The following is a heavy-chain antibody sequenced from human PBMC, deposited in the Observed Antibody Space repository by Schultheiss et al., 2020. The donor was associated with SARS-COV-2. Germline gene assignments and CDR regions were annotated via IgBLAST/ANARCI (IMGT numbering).Heavy chain of an antibody. CDR3: ARDSDGYYDFWSGYYTLGDFDY. J-gene: IGHJ4*02. D-gene: IGHD3-3*01. Sequence: SVKVSCKASGGTFSSYAISWVRQAPGQGLEWMGGIIPIFGTANYAQKFQGRVTMTTDTSTSTAYMELRSLRSDDTAVYYCARDSDGYYDFWSGYYTLGDFDYWGQGTLVTVSS. CDR2: IIPIFGTA. V-gene: IGHV1-69*05. CDR1: GGTFSSYA.